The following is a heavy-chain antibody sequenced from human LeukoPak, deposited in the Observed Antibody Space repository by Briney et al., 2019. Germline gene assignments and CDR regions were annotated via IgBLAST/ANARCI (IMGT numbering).Heavy chain of an antibody. Sequence: GSLRLSCVASGFSFSDFYMSWIRQAPGKGLEWVSYISSSSSSVHYADSVKGRITISRDNAKNSLYLQMNSLRAEDTAVYYCARPPYNSGWYYFDYWGQGTLVTVSS. V-gene: IGHV3-11*04. CDR2: ISSSSSSV. CDR1: GFSFSDFY. CDR3: ARPPYNSGWYYFDY. D-gene: IGHD6-19*01. J-gene: IGHJ4*02.